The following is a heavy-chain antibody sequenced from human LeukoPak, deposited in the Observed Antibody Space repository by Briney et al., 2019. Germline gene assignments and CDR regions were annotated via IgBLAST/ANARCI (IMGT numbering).Heavy chain of an antibody. V-gene: IGHV3-7*01. D-gene: IGHD2-15*01. J-gene: IGHJ4*02. CDR2: MNQDGRQT. Sequence: GGSLRLSCVASGFNLGDFWVNWLRQAPGKGLEWVANMNQDGRQTNYLDSVKGRFTISRDNARNSVYLQMDSLRDEDTSLYYCVRDQGDRTGSLWGQGTLATVST. CDR1: GFNLGDFW. CDR3: VRDQGDRTGSL.